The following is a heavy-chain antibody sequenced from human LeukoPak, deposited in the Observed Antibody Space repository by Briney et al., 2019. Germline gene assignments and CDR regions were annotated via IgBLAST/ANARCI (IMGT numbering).Heavy chain of an antibody. CDR3: ARGQKYRNGYTVTELGSGYFDY. J-gene: IGHJ4*02. Sequence: PSETLSLTCSVSGGSISTYYWSWIRQPAGMGLEWIGRIYTSGTTNYNPSLKSRVTMSVDTSKNQFSLTLSSVTAADTAVYYCARGQKYRNGYTVTELGSGYFDYWGQGTLVTVSS. CDR1: GGSISTYY. D-gene: IGHD5-18*01. V-gene: IGHV4-4*07. CDR2: IYTSGTT.